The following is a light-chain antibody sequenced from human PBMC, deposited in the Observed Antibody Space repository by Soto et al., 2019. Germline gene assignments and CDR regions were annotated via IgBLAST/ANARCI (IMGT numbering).Light chain of an antibody. CDR1: QSVRSN. CDR3: QQYNDWPRT. V-gene: IGKV3-15*01. CDR2: GAS. Sequence: EIVMTQSPATLSVSPGERATLSCRASQSVRSNLAWYQQKPGQAPRLLFYGASTRATGIPARFSGSGSGTEFTLTISSLQSEDFAIYYCQQYNDWPRTFGQGTRWIS. J-gene: IGKJ1*01.